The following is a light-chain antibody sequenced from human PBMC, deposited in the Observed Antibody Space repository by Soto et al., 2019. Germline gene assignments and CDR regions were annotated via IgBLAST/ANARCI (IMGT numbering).Light chain of an antibody. Sequence: DIQMTQSPSSLSASVGDRVTITCRASQSISSYLNWYQQKPGKAPKLLIYAASSLQSGVPSRFSGSGSGTDFTLHISSLQPEDFATYYCQQSYSTPPITFGQGTRLEIK. CDR3: QQSYSTPPIT. J-gene: IGKJ5*01. CDR1: QSISSY. V-gene: IGKV1-39*01. CDR2: AAS.